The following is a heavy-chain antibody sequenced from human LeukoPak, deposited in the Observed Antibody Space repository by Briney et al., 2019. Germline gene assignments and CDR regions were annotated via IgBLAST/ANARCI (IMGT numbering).Heavy chain of an antibody. V-gene: IGHV1-8*01. D-gene: IGHD2-2*01. CDR3: ATALVPAAAAWKAFDI. Sequence: ASVKVSCKASGYTFISYDINWVRQATGQGLEWMGWMNPNSGNTGYAQKFQGRVTMTEDTSTDTAYMELSSLRSEDTAVYYCATALVPAAAAWKAFDIWGQGTMVTVSS. CDR1: GYTFISYD. CDR2: MNPNSGNT. J-gene: IGHJ3*02.